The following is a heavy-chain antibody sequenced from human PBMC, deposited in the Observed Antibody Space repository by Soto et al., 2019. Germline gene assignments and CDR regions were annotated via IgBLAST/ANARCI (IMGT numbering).Heavy chain of an antibody. V-gene: IGHV3-66*01. D-gene: IGHD5-12*01. Sequence: EVQLVESGGGLVQSGGSLRLSCAASGFTVSDNYMSRVRQVPGKGLEWVSVIYSGGNTYYADSVKGRFTISRDNSRNTLYLQMNSLRAEDTAVYYCARDRGGRDGYNWDYWGQGTLVTVSS. J-gene: IGHJ4*02. CDR2: IYSGGNT. CDR3: ARDRGGRDGYNWDY. CDR1: GFTVSDNY.